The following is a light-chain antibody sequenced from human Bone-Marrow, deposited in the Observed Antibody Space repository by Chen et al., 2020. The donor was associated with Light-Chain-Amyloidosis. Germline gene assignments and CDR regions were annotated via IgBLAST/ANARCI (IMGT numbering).Light chain of an antibody. CDR1: NIGTTS. CDR3: QVWDRSSDRLV. Sequence: SYVLTQPSSVSVAPGQTAPLACGGNNIGTTSVHCYQQTPGQAPLLVVYDDSDRASGTAGRLSASNAGNTATLTSSRVEAGDEADYYCQVWDRSSDRLVFGGGTKLTVL. J-gene: IGLJ3*02. CDR2: DDS. V-gene: IGLV3-21*02.